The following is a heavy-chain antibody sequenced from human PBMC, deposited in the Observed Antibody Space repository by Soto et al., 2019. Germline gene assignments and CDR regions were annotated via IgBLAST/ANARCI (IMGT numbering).Heavy chain of an antibody. CDR2: ISSTTNYI. CDR3: ARESEDLTSNFDY. CDR1: GFTFTRYS. J-gene: IGHJ4*02. V-gene: IGHV3-21*01. Sequence: EVQLVESGGGLVKPGGSLRLSCAASGFTFTRYSMNWVRQAPGKGLEWVSSISSTTNYIYYADSMKGRFTFSRDNDKNSVYLEMNSLSAEDTAVYYCARESEDLTSNFDYWGQGTLVTVSS.